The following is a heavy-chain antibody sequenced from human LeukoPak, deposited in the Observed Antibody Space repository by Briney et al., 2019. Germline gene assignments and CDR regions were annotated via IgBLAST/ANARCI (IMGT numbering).Heavy chain of an antibody. CDR2: MNPNSGNT. CDR1: GYTFTGYY. Sequence: ASVKVSCKASGYTFTGYYMHWVRQAPGQGLEWMGWMNPNSGNTGYAQKLQGRVTMTTDTSTSTAYMELRSLRSDDTAVYYCARDGDIVVYRWSYWGQGTLVTVSS. V-gene: IGHV1-18*04. J-gene: IGHJ4*02. D-gene: IGHD2-15*01. CDR3: ARDGDIVVYRWSY.